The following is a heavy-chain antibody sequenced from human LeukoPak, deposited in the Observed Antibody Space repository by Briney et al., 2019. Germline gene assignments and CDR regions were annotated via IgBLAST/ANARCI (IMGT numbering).Heavy chain of an antibody. Sequence: SQTLSLTCTVSGGSISSGGYYWSWIRQHPGKGLEWIGYIYYSGSTYYNPSLKSRDTISVDTSKNQFSLKLSSVTAADTAVYYCAARITMIVVENAFDIWGQGTMVTVSS. V-gene: IGHV4-31*03. D-gene: IGHD3-22*01. J-gene: IGHJ3*02. CDR1: GGSISSGGYY. CDR2: IYYSGST. CDR3: AARITMIVVENAFDI.